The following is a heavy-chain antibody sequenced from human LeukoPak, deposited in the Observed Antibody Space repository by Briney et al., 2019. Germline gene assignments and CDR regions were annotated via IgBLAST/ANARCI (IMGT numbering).Heavy chain of an antibody. CDR2: INYSGST. CDR1: GGSISSDNYQ. J-gene: IGHJ5*02. CDR3: ARYGSGSTWFDP. V-gene: IGHV4-30-4*01. Sequence: SQTLSLTCTVSGGSISSDNYQWSWIRQPPGKGLEWIGYINYSGSTYYNPSLKSRVTISVDTSKNHFSLKLSSVTAADTAVYYCARYGSGSTWFDPWGQGTLATVS. D-gene: IGHD3-10*01.